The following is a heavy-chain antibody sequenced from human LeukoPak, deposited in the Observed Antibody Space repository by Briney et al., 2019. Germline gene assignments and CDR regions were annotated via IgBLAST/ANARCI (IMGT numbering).Heavy chain of an antibody. CDR1: GFTLSSYA. V-gene: IGHV3-23*01. Sequence: GGSLRLSCAASGFTLSSYAMSWVRQAPGKGLEWVSAISGSGGSTYYADSVKGRFTISRDNSKNTLYLQMNSLRAEDTAVYYCAKNFDSSGYYYFDYWGQGTLVTVSS. CDR3: AKNFDSSGYYYFDY. D-gene: IGHD3-22*01. J-gene: IGHJ4*02. CDR2: ISGSGGST.